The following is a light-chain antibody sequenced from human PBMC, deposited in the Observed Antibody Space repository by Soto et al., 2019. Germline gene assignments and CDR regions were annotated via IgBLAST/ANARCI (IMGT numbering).Light chain of an antibody. CDR2: DVS. Sequence: QSALTQPRSVSGSPGQSVTISCTGTSSDVGRYNYVSWYQHHPGTAPKVMIYDVSERPSGVPERFSGSKSGNTASLTIAGLQAEDEADYYCCSYAGSPRFVFGTGTKLTVL. CDR1: SSDVGRYNY. V-gene: IGLV2-11*01. J-gene: IGLJ1*01. CDR3: CSYAGSPRFV.